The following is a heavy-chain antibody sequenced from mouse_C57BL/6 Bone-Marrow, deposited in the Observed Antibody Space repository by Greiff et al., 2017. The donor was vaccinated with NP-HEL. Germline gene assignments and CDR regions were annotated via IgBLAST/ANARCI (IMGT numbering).Heavy chain of an antibody. CDR2: ISSGGSYT. CDR3: ARRDYYGTPYAMDY. D-gene: IGHD1-1*01. CDR1: GFTFSSYG. J-gene: IGHJ4*01. Sequence: DVQLQASGGDLVKPGGSLKLSCAASGFTFSSYGMSWVRQTPDKRLEWVATISSGGSYTYYPDSVKGRFTISRDNAKNTLYLQMSSLKSEDTAMYYCARRDYYGTPYAMDYWGQGTSVTVSS. V-gene: IGHV5-6*01.